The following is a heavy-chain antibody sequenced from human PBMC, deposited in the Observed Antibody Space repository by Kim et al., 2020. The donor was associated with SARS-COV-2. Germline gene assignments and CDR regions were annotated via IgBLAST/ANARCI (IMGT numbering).Heavy chain of an antibody. D-gene: IGHD3-10*01. CDR2: IGGGDDDT. CDR1: GFTFDIYA. J-gene: IGHJ4*02. Sequence: GGSLRLSCAASGFTFDIYAMSWVRQAPGKGLECVSRIGGGDDDTYYADSVKGRFTIYRDTPKNTLYLQMDSLRAEDTAVYYCAKDRLTGVTNEISWGQGT. CDR3: AKDRLTGVTNEIS. V-gene: IGHV3-23*01.